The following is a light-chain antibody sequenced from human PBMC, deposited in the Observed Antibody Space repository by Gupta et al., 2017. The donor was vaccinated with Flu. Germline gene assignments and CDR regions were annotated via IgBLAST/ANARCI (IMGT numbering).Light chain of an antibody. J-gene: IGKJ4*01. CDR1: QSVSSY. Sequence: EIVLTQSPATLSLSPGERATLSCRASQSVSSYLAWYQQKPGQAPRLLIYDAANRDTGIPARFSGSGSGTDVTLTISSREPEDFAVYYCQQRSNWRKLTFGGGTKVEIK. V-gene: IGKV3-11*01. CDR3: QQRSNWRKLT. CDR2: DAA.